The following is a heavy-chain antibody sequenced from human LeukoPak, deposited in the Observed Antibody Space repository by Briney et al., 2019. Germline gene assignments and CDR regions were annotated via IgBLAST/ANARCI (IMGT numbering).Heavy chain of an antibody. D-gene: IGHD3-16*01. V-gene: IGHV4-61*02. CDR1: GGSISSGTYY. Sequence: PSETLSLTCTVSGGSISSGTYYCSWIRQPAGKGLEWIGRIYTSGSTNYNPSPKSRVTISVDTSRNQFSLRLTSVTAADTAVYYCARCLGGRCDYFDYWGQGTLVTVSS. J-gene: IGHJ4*02. CDR2: IYTSGST. CDR3: ARCLGGRCDYFDY.